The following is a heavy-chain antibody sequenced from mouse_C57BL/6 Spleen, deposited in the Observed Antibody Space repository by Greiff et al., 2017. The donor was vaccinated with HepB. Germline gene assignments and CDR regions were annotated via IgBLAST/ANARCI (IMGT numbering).Heavy chain of an antibody. J-gene: IGHJ4*01. CDR2: ISSGSSTN. V-gene: IGHV5-17*01. D-gene: IGHD2-1*01. Sequence: DVHLVESGGGLVKPGGSLKLSCAASGFTFSDYGMHWVRQAPEKGLEWVAYISSGSSTNYYADTVKGRYTISRDNAKNTLFLQMTSLRSEDTAMYYCARTDGNYPYAMDYWGQGTSVTVSS. CDR1: GFTFSDYG. CDR3: ARTDGNYPYAMDY.